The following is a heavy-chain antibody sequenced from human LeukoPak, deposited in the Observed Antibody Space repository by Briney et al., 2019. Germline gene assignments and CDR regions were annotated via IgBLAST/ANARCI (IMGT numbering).Heavy chain of an antibody. D-gene: IGHD3-16*01. V-gene: IGHV4-39*01. J-gene: IGHJ4*02. Sequence: SETLSLTCTVSGGSISSSSYYWGWIRQPPGKGLEWIGCIYYSGSTYYNPSLESRVTISVDTSKNQFSLKLSSVTAADTAVYYCASPGRGGPFDYWGQGTLVTVSS. CDR2: IYYSGST. CDR3: ASPGRGGPFDY. CDR1: GGSISSSSYY.